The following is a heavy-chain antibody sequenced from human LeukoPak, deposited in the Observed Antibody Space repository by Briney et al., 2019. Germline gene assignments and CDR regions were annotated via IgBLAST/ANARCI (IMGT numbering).Heavy chain of an antibody. CDR1: GFSFSSYW. J-gene: IGHJ4*02. V-gene: IGHV3-7*01. CDR2: IKQDGNEK. CDR3: GRYVRDDWYYFDY. D-gene: IGHD3-9*01. Sequence: GGSLRLSCAASGFSFSSYWMGWIRQAPGKGLEWVANIKQDGNEKYYVDSVKGRFTISRDNAKNSLYLQMNSLRAEDTAVYYCGRYVRDDWYYFDYWGQGTLVTVSS.